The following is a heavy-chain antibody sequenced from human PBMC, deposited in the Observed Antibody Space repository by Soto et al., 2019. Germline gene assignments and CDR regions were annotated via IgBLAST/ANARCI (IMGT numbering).Heavy chain of an antibody. D-gene: IGHD2-15*01. Sequence: SETLSLTCAVYGGSFSGYYWSWIRQPPGKGLEWIGEINHSGSTNYNPSLKSRVTISVDTSKNQFSLKLSSVTAADTAVYYCARRGARGPVGGYYFDYWGQGTLVTVSS. J-gene: IGHJ4*02. CDR1: GGSFSGYY. V-gene: IGHV4-34*01. CDR3: ARRGARGPVGGYYFDY. CDR2: INHSGST.